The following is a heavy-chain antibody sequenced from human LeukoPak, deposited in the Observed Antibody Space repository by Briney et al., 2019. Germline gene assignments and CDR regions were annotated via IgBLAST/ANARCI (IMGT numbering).Heavy chain of an antibody. CDR1: GYTFTSYD. D-gene: IGHD6-13*01. CDR2: IIPIFGTA. J-gene: IGHJ3*02. Sequence: SVKVSCKASGYTFTSYDINWVRQAPGQGLEWMGGIIPIFGTANYAQKFQGRVTITTDESTSTAYMELSSLRSEDTAVYYCARRNGVGIAAAATGAFDIWGQGTMVTVSS. V-gene: IGHV1-69*05. CDR3: ARRNGVGIAAAATGAFDI.